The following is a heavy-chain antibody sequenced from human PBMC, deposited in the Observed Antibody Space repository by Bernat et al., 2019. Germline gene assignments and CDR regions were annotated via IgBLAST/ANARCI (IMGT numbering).Heavy chain of an antibody. CDR3: ARGMCSGGSCGYPVDFFDI. CDR1: GGSISSDYYS. D-gene: IGHD2-15*01. V-gene: IGHV4-30-2*01. Sequence: QVQLQQWGAELLKPSETLSLTCAVYGGSISSDYYSWNWIRQPPGQGLEWIGYIYHSGGTYYSPALKSRVIISIDRSKNQFSPKLPSVTAADTAVYYCARGMCSGGSCGYPVDFFDIWGQGTMVTVSS. J-gene: IGHJ3*02. CDR2: IYHSGGT.